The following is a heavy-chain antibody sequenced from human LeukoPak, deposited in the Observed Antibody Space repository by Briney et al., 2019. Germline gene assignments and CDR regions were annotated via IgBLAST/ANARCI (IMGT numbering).Heavy chain of an antibody. V-gene: IGHV3-30-3*01. Sequence: PGRSLRLSCAASGFTFSSYAMHWVRQAPGKGLEWVAVISYDGSNKYYADSVKGRFTISRDNSKNTLYLQMNSLRAEDTAVYYCARGIGRVIEYFQHWGQGTLVTVSS. D-gene: IGHD1-26*01. CDR1: GFTFSSYA. CDR2: ISYDGSNK. J-gene: IGHJ1*01. CDR3: ARGIGRVIEYFQH.